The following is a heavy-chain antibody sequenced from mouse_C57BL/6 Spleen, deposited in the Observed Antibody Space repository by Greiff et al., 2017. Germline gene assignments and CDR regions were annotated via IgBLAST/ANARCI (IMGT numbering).Heavy chain of an antibody. Sequence: QVQLQQPGAELVMPGASVKLSCKASGYTFTSYWMHWVKQRPGQGLEWIGEIDPSDSYTNYNQKFKGKSTLTVDKSSSTAYMQLSSLTSEDSAVYYCARNYGSGLFDYWGQGTTLTVSS. CDR1: GYTFTSYW. D-gene: IGHD1-1*01. CDR2: IDPSDSYT. V-gene: IGHV1-69*01. CDR3: ARNYGSGLFDY. J-gene: IGHJ2*01.